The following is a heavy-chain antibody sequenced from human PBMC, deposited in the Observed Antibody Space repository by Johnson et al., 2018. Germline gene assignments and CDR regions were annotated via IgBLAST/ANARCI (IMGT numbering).Heavy chain of an antibody. D-gene: IGHD1-26*01. CDR3: AGDTSGSYLGYFQH. Sequence: EVQLVQSGGGLVQPGGSLRLSCAASGFTFSSYSMNWVRQAPGKGLEWVSYISSSSSTIYYADSVKGRFTISRDNAKNSLYLHMNSLRDEDTAVYYCAGDTSGSYLGYFQHWGQGTLVTVSS. J-gene: IGHJ1*01. V-gene: IGHV3-48*02. CDR2: ISSSSSTI. CDR1: GFTFSSYS.